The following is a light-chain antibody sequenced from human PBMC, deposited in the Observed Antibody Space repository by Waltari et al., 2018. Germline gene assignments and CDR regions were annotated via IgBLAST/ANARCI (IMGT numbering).Light chain of an antibody. CDR3: QSYDSSLSAHVI. V-gene: IGLV1-40*01. CDR2: GNS. Sequence: QSVLTQPPSVSGAPGQRVTISCTGSSSNIGAGYHVHWYQHLPGTAPKLLTYGNSKRPSGVPDRCSGSKSGTSASLAITGLQAEDEADYYCQSYDSSLSAHVIFGGGTKLTVL. CDR1: SSNIGAGYH. J-gene: IGLJ2*01.